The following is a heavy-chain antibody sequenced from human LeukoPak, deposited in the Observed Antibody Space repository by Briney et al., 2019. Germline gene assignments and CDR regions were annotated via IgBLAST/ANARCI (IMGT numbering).Heavy chain of an antibody. CDR2: IYHSGSS. D-gene: IGHD6-13*01. CDR3: ARDRWIAAAGDEKYYYGMDV. CDR1: GGSISSGGYS. J-gene: IGHJ6*02. Sequence: ASETLSLTCAVSGGSISSGGYSWSWIRQPPGKGLEWIGYIYHSGSSYYNPSLKSRVTISVDRSKNQFSLKQSSVTAADTAVYYCARDRWIAAAGDEKYYYGMDVWGQGTTVTVSS. V-gene: IGHV4-30-2*01.